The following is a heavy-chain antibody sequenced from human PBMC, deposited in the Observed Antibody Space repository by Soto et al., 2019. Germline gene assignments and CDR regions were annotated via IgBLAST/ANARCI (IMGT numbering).Heavy chain of an antibody. CDR3: AKDRCIVVVQAAPDV. Sequence: GGSLRLSCAASGFTFSSYAISWVRQAPWKGLEWVSAISGSGVSTYYADSVKGRFTISRDNSKNTLYLQMNSLRAEDTSVYYCAKDRCIVVVQAAPDVWGRWNSITVSS. V-gene: IGHV3-23*01. J-gene: IGHJ6*01. D-gene: IGHD2-2*01. CDR2: ISGSGVST. CDR1: GFTFSSYA.